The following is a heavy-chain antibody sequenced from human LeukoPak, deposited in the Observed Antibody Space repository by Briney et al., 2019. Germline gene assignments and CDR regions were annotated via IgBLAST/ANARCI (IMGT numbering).Heavy chain of an antibody. D-gene: IGHD2-15*01. CDR3: ASDLDYSGGSLYYDIDV. CDR1: GWSFRSYN. CDR2: ISGRRSYI. J-gene: IGHJ6*02. Sequence: GWPVRLSCVACGWSFRSYNMNWVRPAAGRGLAGVSSISGRRSYIYNEDSVKGRFNISRDNAKNSLYLQMNSQRAEDTAVYYCASDLDYSGGSLYYDIDVWGQGTTVTVSS. V-gene: IGHV3-21*01.